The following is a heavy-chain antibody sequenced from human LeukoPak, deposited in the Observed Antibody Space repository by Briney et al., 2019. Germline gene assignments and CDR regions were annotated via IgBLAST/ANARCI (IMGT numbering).Heavy chain of an antibody. D-gene: IGHD1-20*01. Sequence: GGSLRLSCAASGFTFSSYGMHWVRQAPGKGLEWVAFIRYDGSNKYYADSVEGRFTISRDNSKNTLYLQMNSLRAEDTAMYYCTKEITARSWFDPWGQGTLVTVSS. CDR2: IRYDGSNK. CDR3: TKEITARSWFDP. V-gene: IGHV3-30*02. J-gene: IGHJ5*02. CDR1: GFTFSSYG.